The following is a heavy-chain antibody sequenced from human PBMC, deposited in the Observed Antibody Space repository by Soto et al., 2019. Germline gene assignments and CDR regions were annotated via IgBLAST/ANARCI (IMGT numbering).Heavy chain of an antibody. CDR3: ARWGGHNFAF. CDR1: GGSISPHY. D-gene: IGHD3-9*01. Sequence: QVQLQESGPRLVKPSETLSLTCTVSGGSISPHYWSWIRQPPGKGLEWIGYISYGGSTNYNPSFKSRVTISVDTSNNQFSLKLSSVTAADTAVYYCARWGGHNFAFWGQGTLVTVSS. V-gene: IGHV4-59*11. CDR2: ISYGGST. J-gene: IGHJ4*02.